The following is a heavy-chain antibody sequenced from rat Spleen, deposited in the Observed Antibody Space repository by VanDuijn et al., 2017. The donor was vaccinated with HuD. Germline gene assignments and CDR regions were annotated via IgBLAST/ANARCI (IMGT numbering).Heavy chain of an antibody. J-gene: IGHJ2*01. CDR3: ARNRAYYGYNVYFYY. CDR1: GLPLSRSS. D-gene: IGHD1-9*01. V-gene: IGHV2-47*01. CDR2: IWSNGGT. Sequence: QVQLKESGPGLVRPSQTLCLTCTVSGLPLSRSSVSWIRQPPGKGLEWMGVIWSNGGTNYNSAIKSRLSISRDTSKSQVFLKINSLQTEDTAMYFCARNRAYYGYNVYFYYWGHGVMVTVSS.